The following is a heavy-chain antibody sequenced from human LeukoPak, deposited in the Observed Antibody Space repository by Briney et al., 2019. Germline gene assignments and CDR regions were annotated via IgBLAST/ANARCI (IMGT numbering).Heavy chain of an antibody. CDR1: AFSFSSFA. CDR2: ISGSGGST. D-gene: IGHD6-13*01. V-gene: IGHV3-23*01. CDR3: ARLDSSWYYDSFYLVV. Sequence: GGSLRLSSAASAFSFSSFAMSWVRQAPAKGLEWVSAISGSGGSTYYADSVKGRITISIANSKNTLYLQMNSLSVDDTALSYCARLDSSWYYDSFYLVVCVKGRTVSVSS. J-gene: IGHJ6*03.